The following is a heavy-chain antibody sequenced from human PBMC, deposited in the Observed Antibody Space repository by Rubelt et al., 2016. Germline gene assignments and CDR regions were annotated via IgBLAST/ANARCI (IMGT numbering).Heavy chain of an antibody. D-gene: IGHD1-14*01. CDR3: ARRRTGGVYFDS. J-gene: IGHJ4*02. CDR2: IKQDGSEN. Sequence: EVQLVESGGGLVQPGGSLRLSCAASGFTFTNYWMSWVRQAPGKGLEWVANIKQDGSENYYVDSVKGRFTISRDNAKNSAYLEMNSRRAEDTAVYYCARRRTGGVYFDSWGQGTLVTVSS. CDR1: GFTFTNYW. V-gene: IGHV3-7*01.